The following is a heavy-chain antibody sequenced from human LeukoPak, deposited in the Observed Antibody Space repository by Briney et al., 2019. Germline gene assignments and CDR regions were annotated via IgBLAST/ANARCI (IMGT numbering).Heavy chain of an antibody. V-gene: IGHV4-59*01. CDR2: IYYSGST. CDR1: GGSISSYY. J-gene: IGHJ4*02. CDR3: ARHNWNYDFDY. D-gene: IGHD1-7*01. Sequence: SETLSLTCTVSGGSISSYYWSWIRPPPGKGLEWIGYIYYSGSTNYNPSLKSRVTISVDTSKNQFSLKLSSVTAADTAVYYCARHNWNYDFDYWGQGTLVTVSS.